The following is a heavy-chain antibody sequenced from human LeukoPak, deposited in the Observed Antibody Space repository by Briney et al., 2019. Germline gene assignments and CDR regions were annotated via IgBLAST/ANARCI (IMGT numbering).Heavy chain of an antibody. V-gene: IGHV4-39*01. CDR2: IYYSGST. J-gene: IGHJ4*02. Sequence: SETLSLTCTVSGGSISSSSYYWGWIRQPPGKGLEWIGSIYYSGSTYYNPSLKSRVTISVDTSKNQFSLKLSSVTAADTAVYYCASRSALIAVAGRRTYYFDYWGQGTLVAVSS. D-gene: IGHD6-19*01. CDR1: GGSISSSSYY. CDR3: ASRSALIAVAGRRTYYFDY.